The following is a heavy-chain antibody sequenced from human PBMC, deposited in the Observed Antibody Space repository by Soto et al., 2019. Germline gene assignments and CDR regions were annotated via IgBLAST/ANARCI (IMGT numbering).Heavy chain of an antibody. CDR1: GGSFNSYY. Sequence: QMQLQESGPGLVKPSETLSLTCTVSGGSFNSYYWSWIRQSAGKGLEWIGRVYVRGSLGSNPSLRSRVFMSVDTSKNQFSLNLTSVTAADTAVYFCARARRADMITDWFYDLWGRGTLVTVSS. V-gene: IGHV4-4*07. J-gene: IGHJ2*01. CDR3: ARARRADMITDWFYDL. D-gene: IGHD3-16*01. CDR2: VYVRGSL.